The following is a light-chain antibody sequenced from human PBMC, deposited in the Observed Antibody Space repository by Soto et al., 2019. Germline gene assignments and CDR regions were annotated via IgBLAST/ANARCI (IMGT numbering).Light chain of an antibody. J-gene: IGKJ5*01. CDR3: QQLNSYPRIT. CDR2: SAS. CDR1: QGISSY. V-gene: IGKV1-9*01. Sequence: IQLTQSPSSLSASVGDRVTITRRASQGISSYLAWYQQKPGKAPKLLIYSASTLQSGVPSRFSGSGSGTDFTLPISSLQPEDVATYYCQQLNSYPRITFGPGTRLEIK.